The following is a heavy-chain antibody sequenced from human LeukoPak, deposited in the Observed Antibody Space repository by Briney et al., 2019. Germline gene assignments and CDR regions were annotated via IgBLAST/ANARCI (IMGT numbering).Heavy chain of an antibody. Sequence: PSETLSLTCTVSGGSISSGSYYWSWIRQPAGKGLEWIGRIYTSGSTNYNPSLKSRVTISVDTSKNQFSLKLSSVTAADTAVYYCASALTTKVNAFDIWGQGTMVTVSS. CDR3: ASALTTKVNAFDI. D-gene: IGHD4-11*01. J-gene: IGHJ3*02. CDR2: IYTSGST. CDR1: GGSISSGSYY. V-gene: IGHV4-61*02.